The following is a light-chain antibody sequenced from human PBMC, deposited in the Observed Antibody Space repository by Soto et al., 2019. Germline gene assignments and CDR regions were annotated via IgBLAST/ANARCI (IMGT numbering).Light chain of an antibody. CDR3: QQYGSSPVT. J-gene: IGKJ1*01. CDR1: QIVRSNY. Sequence: EIVLTQSPGTLSLSPGERATLSCRASQIVRSNYIAWYQQKPGQAPRLLIYGASSRATGIPERFSGSGSGTDFPPASNRLEPEDFAVYYCQQYGSSPVTFGQGTKVEIK. V-gene: IGKV3-20*01. CDR2: GAS.